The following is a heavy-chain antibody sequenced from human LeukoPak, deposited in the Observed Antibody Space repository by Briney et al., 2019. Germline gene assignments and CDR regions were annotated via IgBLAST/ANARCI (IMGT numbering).Heavy chain of an antibody. CDR1: GFTFSSYS. V-gene: IGHV3-64*01. J-gene: IGHJ6*02. CDR3: ARGPTPFLDDYYYGMDV. CDR2: ISSNGGST. D-gene: IGHD3/OR15-3a*01. Sequence: GGSLRLSCAASGFTFSSYSMNWVRQAPGKGLEYVSAISSNGGSTYYANSVKVRFTISRDNSKNTLYLQMGSLRAEDMAVYYCARGPTPFLDDYYYGMDVWGQGTTVTVSS.